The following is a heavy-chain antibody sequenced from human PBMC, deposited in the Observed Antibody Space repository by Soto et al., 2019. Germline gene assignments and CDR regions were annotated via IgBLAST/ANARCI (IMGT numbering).Heavy chain of an antibody. Sequence: GGSLRLSCAASGFTFISYSMNWVRQAPGKGLEWVSSISSSSSYIYYADSVKGRFTISRDNAKNSLYLQMNSLRAEDTAVYYCARPYRGASPNFWFAPGGQGPLVTASS. V-gene: IGHV3-21*01. CDR1: GFTFISYS. CDR3: ARPYRGASPNFWFAP. D-gene: IGHD5-12*01. CDR2: ISSSSSYI. J-gene: IGHJ5*02.